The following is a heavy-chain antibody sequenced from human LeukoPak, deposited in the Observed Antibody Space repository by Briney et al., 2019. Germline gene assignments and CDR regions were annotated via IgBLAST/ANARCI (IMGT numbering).Heavy chain of an antibody. Sequence: ASVKVSCKASGYTFTGYYMHWVRQAPGQGLEWMGWINPNSGGTNYAQKFQGRVTMTRDTSISTAYMELSRLRSDDTAAYYCARARSPDGDAFDIWGQGTMVTASS. J-gene: IGHJ3*02. CDR2: INPNSGGT. CDR3: ARARSPDGDAFDI. D-gene: IGHD3-10*01. V-gene: IGHV1-2*02. CDR1: GYTFTGYY.